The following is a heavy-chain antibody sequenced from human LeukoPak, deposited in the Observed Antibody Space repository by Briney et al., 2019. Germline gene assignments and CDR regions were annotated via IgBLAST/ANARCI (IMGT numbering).Heavy chain of an antibody. D-gene: IGHD6-6*01. CDR2: IKQSGGST. Sequence: ASVKVSCKASGYTFTSYYMHWVRQAPGQGLEWMGIIKQSGGSTSYAQKFQGRLTMTRDTSTSTVYMELSSLRSEDTAVYYCARVYSSMAARGLWFDPWGQGTLVSVSS. CDR1: GYTFTSYY. CDR3: ARVYSSMAARGLWFDP. V-gene: IGHV1-46*01. J-gene: IGHJ5*02.